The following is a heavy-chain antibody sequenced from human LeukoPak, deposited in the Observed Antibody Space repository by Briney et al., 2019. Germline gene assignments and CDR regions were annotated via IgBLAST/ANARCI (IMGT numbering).Heavy chain of an antibody. J-gene: IGHJ4*02. D-gene: IGHD2-2*02. Sequence: GGSLRLSCAASGFTFSSYSMNWVRQAPGKGLEWVSYISSSSSTIYCADSVKGRFTISRDNAKNSLYLQMNSLRAEDTAVYYCAIGHSTSCYRWGQGTLVTVSS. CDR1: GFTFSSYS. V-gene: IGHV3-48*01. CDR2: ISSSSSTI. CDR3: AIGHSTSCYR.